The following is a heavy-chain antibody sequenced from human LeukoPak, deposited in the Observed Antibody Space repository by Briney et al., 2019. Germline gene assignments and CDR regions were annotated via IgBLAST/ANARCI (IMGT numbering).Heavy chain of an antibody. CDR2: IYYSGST. D-gene: IGHD1-20*01. V-gene: IGHV4-59*01. CDR3: AREIITGTGGAFDI. Sequence: PSETLSLTCTVSGGSISSYYWSWIRQPPGKGLEWIGYIYYSGSTNYNPSLKSRVTISVDTSKNQFSLKLSSVTAADTAVYYCAREIITGTGGAFDIWGQGTMVTVSS. J-gene: IGHJ3*02. CDR1: GGSISSYY.